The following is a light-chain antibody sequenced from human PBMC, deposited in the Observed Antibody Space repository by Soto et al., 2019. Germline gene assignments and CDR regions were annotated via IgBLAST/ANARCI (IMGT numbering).Light chain of an antibody. J-gene: IGKJ3*01. CDR2: AAS. CDR1: QGIAFY. CDR3: QKYDTAPFT. V-gene: IGKV1-27*01. Sequence: DVPMTQSPSSLSASVGDTVTITCRASQGIAFYLAWFQQRPGKAPNLLISAASNLQSGVPSRFSGSGSGTDFTLTISSLQPEDVATYYCQKYDTAPFTFCPGTRVEVK.